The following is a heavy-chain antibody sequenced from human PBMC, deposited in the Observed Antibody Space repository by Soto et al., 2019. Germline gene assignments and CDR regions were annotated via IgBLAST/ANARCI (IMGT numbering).Heavy chain of an antibody. J-gene: IGHJ4*02. V-gene: IGHV1-3*01. CDR2: INAGYGNT. CDR3: ARDTGDGTFDF. CDR1: GYTFSSYA. D-gene: IGHD7-27*01. Sequence: GASGKVSCKASGYTFSSYAMHWLRQAPGQRLEWMGWINAGYGNTKSSRKFQDRVTISRDTSASTAYMELTSLRSEDTAVYYCARDTGDGTFDFWGQGTLVTVSS.